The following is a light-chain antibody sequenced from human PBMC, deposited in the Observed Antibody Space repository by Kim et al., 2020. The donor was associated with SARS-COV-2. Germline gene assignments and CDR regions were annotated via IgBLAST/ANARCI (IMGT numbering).Light chain of an antibody. CDR3: HSADCCDTLWV. CDR1: ALTKQY. Sequence: SYELTQPPSASVSPGQTATITCSGYALTKQYAYWYQQKPGQAPVVVLYEDTERRSGIPERLSGSTTVTTDTLTISGVEAEEEADYHCHSADCCDTLWVF. V-gene: IGLV3-25*02. J-gene: IGLJ3*02. CDR2: EDT.